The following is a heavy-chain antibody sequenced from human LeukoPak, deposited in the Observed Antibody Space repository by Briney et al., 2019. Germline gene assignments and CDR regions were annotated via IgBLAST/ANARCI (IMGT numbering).Heavy chain of an antibody. Sequence: PSETLSLTCTVSGGSISSSSYYWGWIRQPPGKGLEWIGSIYYSGSTYYNPSLKSRVTISVDTSKNQFSLKLSSVTAADTAVYYCARQHLGVTTIGLQLWGQGTLVTVSS. V-gene: IGHV4-39*01. CDR3: ARQHLGVTTIGLQL. CDR1: GGSISSSSYY. CDR2: IYYSGST. J-gene: IGHJ4*02. D-gene: IGHD4-11*01.